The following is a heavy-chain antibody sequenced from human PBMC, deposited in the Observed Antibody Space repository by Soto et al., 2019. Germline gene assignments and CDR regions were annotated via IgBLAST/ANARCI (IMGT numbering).Heavy chain of an antibody. J-gene: IGHJ6*03. V-gene: IGHV3-74*01. D-gene: IGHD6-6*01. CDR1: GFTFSSHW. CDR3: ARSFSVVTARLSSGYYMDV. Sequence: GGSLRLSCAASGFTFSSHWMHWVRQAPGKGLVWVSRMNSDGSSTSYADSVKGRFTISRDNAKNTLYLQMNSLRAEDTAVYYCARSFSVVTARLSSGYYMDVWGKGTTVTVSS. CDR2: MNSDGSST.